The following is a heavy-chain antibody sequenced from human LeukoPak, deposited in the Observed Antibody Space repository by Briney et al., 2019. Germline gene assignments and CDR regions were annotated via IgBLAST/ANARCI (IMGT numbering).Heavy chain of an antibody. D-gene: IGHD5-24*01. V-gene: IGHV4-61*08. J-gene: IGHJ4*02. Sequence: SETLSLTCTVSGGSISSGGYYWSWIRQHPGKGLEWIGYIYYSGSTNYNPSLKSRVTISVDTSKNQFSLKLSSVTAADTAVYYCARLQMATIPPLVDYWGQGTLVTVSS. CDR1: GGSISSGGYY. CDR2: IYYSGST. CDR3: ARLQMATIPPLVDY.